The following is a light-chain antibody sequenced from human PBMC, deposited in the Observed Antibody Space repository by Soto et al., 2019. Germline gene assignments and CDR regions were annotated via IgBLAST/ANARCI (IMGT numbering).Light chain of an antibody. CDR2: DAS. V-gene: IGKV3-11*01. CDR3: QQRSDWVT. CDR1: RGVSSS. Sequence: EIVLTQSPATLSLSPGEGATLSCRAGRGVSSSVAWYQQKPGQAPRLLIYDASNRATGIPVRFSGSGSGTDFTLTSSLLEPEDFAVYYCQQRSDWVTFGGGTKVEL. J-gene: IGKJ4*01.